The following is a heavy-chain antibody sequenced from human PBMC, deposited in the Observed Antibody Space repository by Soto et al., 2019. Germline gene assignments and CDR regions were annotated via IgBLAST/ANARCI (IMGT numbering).Heavy chain of an antibody. D-gene: IGHD3-10*02. CDR1: GYTFTGYY. Sequence: GASVKVSCKASGYTFTGYYMHWVRQAPGQGLEWMGWINPNSGGTNYADSVKGRFTISRDNANNSLHLQMNSLRAEDTAVYYCVRDYVMDVWGQGTTVTVSS. V-gene: IGHV1-2*02. CDR3: VRDYVMDV. CDR2: INPNSGGT. J-gene: IGHJ6*02.